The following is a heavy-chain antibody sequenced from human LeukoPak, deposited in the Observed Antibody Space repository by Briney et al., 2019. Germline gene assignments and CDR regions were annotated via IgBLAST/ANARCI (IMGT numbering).Heavy chain of an antibody. V-gene: IGHV3-21*01. J-gene: IGHJ3*02. CDR1: GFTFSSYS. CDR3: ARDRPDPNYYDSSGYDTDAFDI. Sequence: PGRSLRLSCAASGFTFSSYSMNWVRQAPGKGLEWVSSISSSSSYIYYADSVKGRFTISRDNAKNSLYLQMNSLRAEDTAVYYCARDRPDPNYYDSSGYDTDAFDIWGQGTMVTVSS. D-gene: IGHD3-22*01. CDR2: ISSSSSYI.